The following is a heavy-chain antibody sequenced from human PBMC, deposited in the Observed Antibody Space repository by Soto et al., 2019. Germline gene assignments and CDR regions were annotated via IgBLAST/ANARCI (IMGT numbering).Heavy chain of an antibody. D-gene: IGHD2-15*01. J-gene: IGHJ3*02. V-gene: IGHV4-59*12. CDR1: GGSISNFY. CDR3: ARVPIRNYCSGGSCYSGAFAI. Sequence: SETLSLTCTVSGGSISNFYWTWIRQPPGKGLEWIGYIYSTGSTNYNPSLKSRVTISVDTSNNHFSLNLNSVTAADTAVYYCARVPIRNYCSGGSCYSGAFAIWGQGTMVTVSS. CDR2: IYSTGST.